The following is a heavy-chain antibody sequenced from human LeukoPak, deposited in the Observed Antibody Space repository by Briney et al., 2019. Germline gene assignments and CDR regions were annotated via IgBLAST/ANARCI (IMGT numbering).Heavy chain of an antibody. D-gene: IGHD3-10*01. CDR1: GYTFTSYD. CDR3: ASRSSGSGIDY. Sequence: ASVMVSCKASGYTFTSYDINWVRQATGQGLEWMGWMNPNSGNTGYAQKFQGRVTITRNTSISTAYMELSSLRSEDTAVYYCASRSSGSGIDYWGQGTLVTVSS. J-gene: IGHJ4*02. CDR2: MNPNSGNT. V-gene: IGHV1-8*03.